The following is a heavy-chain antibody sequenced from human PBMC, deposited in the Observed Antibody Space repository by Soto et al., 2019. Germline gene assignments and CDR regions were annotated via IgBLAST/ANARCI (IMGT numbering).Heavy chain of an antibody. Sequence: QVQLQESGPGLVKPSQTLSLTCTVSGGSISSGDYYWGWIRQPPGKGLEWIGYISYSGSTYYHPTFQSRVTISGHTSTHQSSLKLSSVTAADTAVYYCAIYLGTSVSFAYWGQGTLVTVSS. D-gene: IGHD2-2*02. V-gene: IGHV4-30-4*01. J-gene: IGHJ4*02. CDR1: GGSISSGDYY. CDR2: ISYSGST. CDR3: AIYLGTSVSFAY.